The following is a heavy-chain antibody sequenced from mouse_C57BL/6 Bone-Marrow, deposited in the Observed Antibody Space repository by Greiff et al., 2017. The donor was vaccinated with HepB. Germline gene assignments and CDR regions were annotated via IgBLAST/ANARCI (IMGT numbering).Heavy chain of an antibody. D-gene: IGHD1-1*01. V-gene: IGHV5-9*01. CDR2: ISGGGGNT. CDR1: GFTFSSYT. Sequence: EVKLMESGGGLVKPGGSLKLSCAASGFTFSSYTLSWVRQTPEKRLEWVATISGGGGNTYYPDSVKGRFTISRDNAKNTLYLPMSSLRSEDTALYYCARNYYGSSGAYWGQGTLVTVSA. J-gene: IGHJ3*01. CDR3: ARNYYGSSGAY.